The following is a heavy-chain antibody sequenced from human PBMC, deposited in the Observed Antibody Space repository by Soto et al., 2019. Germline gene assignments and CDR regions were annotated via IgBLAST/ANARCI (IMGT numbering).Heavy chain of an antibody. CDR3: ARDFYGGNFRWFDP. J-gene: IGHJ5*02. D-gene: IGHD4-17*01. CDR1: GGSISSYY. Sequence: PSETLSLTCTVSGGSISSYYWSWIRQPPGKGLEWTGYIYYSGSTNYNPSLKSRVTISVDTSKNQFSLKLSSVTAADTAVYYCARDFYGGNFRWFDPWGQGTLVTVSS. CDR2: IYYSGST. V-gene: IGHV4-59*01.